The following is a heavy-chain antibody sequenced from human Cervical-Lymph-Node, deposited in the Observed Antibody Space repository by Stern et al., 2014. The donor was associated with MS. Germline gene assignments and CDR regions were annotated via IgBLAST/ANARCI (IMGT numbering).Heavy chain of an antibody. D-gene: IGHD1/OR15-1a*01. V-gene: IGHV2-70*01. CDR3: ARIRGTARLIDY. J-gene: IGHJ4*02. CDR2: IDWDGDK. CDR1: GFSLSTGGMC. Sequence: QITLKESGPALVKPTQTLTLTCTFSGFSLSTGGMCVTWIRPPPGKALEWLGLIDWDGDKYYRTPLRTRLTISKDTFKNQVVLTMTNMDPVDTATYYCARIRGTARLIDYWGQGTLVTVSS.